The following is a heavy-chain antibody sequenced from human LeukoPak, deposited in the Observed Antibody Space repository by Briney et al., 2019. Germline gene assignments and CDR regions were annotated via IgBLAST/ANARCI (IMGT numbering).Heavy chain of an antibody. CDR1: GFTVSDNY. CDR2: IYSAGAT. Sequence: GGSLRLSCAASGFTVSDNYMTWVRQAPGKGLEWVSSIYSAGATHYAESVKGRFTISRDNSKNTLYLQMNSLRVEDTAFYYCAKDNRRHYTSGPNPDSLHWGQGALVTVSS. D-gene: IGHD6-19*01. V-gene: IGHV3-53*01. CDR3: AKDNRRHYTSGPNPDSLH. J-gene: IGHJ4*02.